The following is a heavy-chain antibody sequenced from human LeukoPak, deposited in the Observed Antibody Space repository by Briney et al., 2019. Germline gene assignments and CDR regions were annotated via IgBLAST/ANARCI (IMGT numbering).Heavy chain of an antibody. CDR2: INPNSGGT. CDR1: GYTFTGYY. Sequence: ASVKVSCKASGYTFTGYYMHWVRQAPGQGLEWMGWINPNSGGTNYAQKFQGRVTMTRDTSISTAYMELSRLRSDDTAVYYCARDLGVCSGGSCYSGDYWGQGTLVTVSS. D-gene: IGHD2-15*01. V-gene: IGHV1-2*02. CDR3: ARDLGVCSGGSCYSGDY. J-gene: IGHJ4*02.